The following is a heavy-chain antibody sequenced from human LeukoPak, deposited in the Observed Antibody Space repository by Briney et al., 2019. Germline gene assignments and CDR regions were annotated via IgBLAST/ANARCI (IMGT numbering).Heavy chain of an antibody. CDR2: IYYSGST. J-gene: IGHJ6*02. V-gene: IGHV4-39*01. CDR3: ARHRRYYDILTGHLYYYYGMDV. D-gene: IGHD3-9*01. Sequence: SETLSLTCTVSGGSISSSSYYWGWIRQPPGKGLEWIGSIYYSGSTYYNPSLKSRVTISVDTSKNQFSLKLSSVTAADTAVYYCARHRRYYDILTGHLYYYYGMDVWGQGTTVTVSS. CDR1: GGSISSSSYY.